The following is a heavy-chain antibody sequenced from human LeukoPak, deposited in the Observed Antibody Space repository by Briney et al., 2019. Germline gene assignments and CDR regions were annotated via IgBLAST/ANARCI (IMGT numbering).Heavy chain of an antibody. D-gene: IGHD1-26*01. V-gene: IGHV4-59*11. CDR1: GGSISSHF. CDR2: VHHTGST. CDR3: ARARYREINYAYAGGFYYMDV. Sequence: PSETLSLTCTVSGGSISSHFWSWIRQPPGKGLEWIAYVHHTGSTNYNPSLKSRVTIAMDTSKNQFSLRLRSVTAADTAVYYCARARYREINYAYAGGFYYMDVWGKGTTVTVSS. J-gene: IGHJ6*03.